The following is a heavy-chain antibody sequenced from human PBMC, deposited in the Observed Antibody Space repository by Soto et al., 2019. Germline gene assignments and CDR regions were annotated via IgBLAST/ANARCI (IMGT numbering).Heavy chain of an antibody. D-gene: IGHD2-21*01. CDR1: GFTFSDFY. J-gene: IGHJ4*02. CDR3: VRGGGGGQFDS. V-gene: IGHV3-11*06. CDR2: ISPNSNYR. Sequence: PXGSLRLSCEVSGFTFSDFYMSWIRQAPGKGLEWLSYISPNSNYRQYAESVKGRHTISRDNAKNSLSLQMNSLRVEDTAVYYCVRGGGGGQFDSWGQGTLVTVSS.